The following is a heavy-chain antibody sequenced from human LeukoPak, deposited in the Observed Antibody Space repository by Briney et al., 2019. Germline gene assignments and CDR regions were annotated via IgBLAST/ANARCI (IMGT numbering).Heavy chain of an antibody. CDR2: IKRKTDGETT. CDR3: ATASSGLFY. D-gene: IGHD3-16*01. V-gene: IGHV3-15*01. Sequence: GGSLRLSCAASGLTFSNAWMSWVRQAPGEGLEWAGRIKRKTDGETTEYVAPVKGRFTISRDDSKNTLYLQMNSLKTEDTGVYYCATASSGLFYWGQGTLVTVSS. CDR1: GLTFSNAW. J-gene: IGHJ4*02.